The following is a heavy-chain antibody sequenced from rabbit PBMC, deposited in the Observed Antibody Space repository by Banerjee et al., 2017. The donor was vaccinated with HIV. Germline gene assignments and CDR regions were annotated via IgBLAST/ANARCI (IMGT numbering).Heavy chain of an antibody. D-gene: IGHD8-1*01. J-gene: IGHJ4*01. Sequence: QSLEESGGDLVKPGASLTLTCTASGFSFSSSYYMCWVRQAPGKGLEWIACIYISSGRTYYASWAKGRFTISKTSSTTVTLEMTSLTAADTATYFCARVGYAGVGDYTFNLWGPGTLVTV. CDR2: IYISSGRT. CDR1: GFSFSSSYY. CDR3: ARVGYAGVGDYTFNL. V-gene: IGHV1S40*01.